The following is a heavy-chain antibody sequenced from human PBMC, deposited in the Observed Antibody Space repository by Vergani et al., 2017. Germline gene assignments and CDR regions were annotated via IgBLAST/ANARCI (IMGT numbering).Heavy chain of an antibody. CDR2: ISPDGSAT. CDR3: VKDPSVMWAFDY. Sequence: VQLVESGGGLVMPGGSLRLSCAASGFSLSRFWMSWVRQAPEKGLEWVAHISPDGSATSYVDSVKGRFTISRDNSKSMVYLELNSLTAEDTAIYYCVKDPSVMWAFDYWGQGTQVTVSS. V-gene: IGHV3-7*01. J-gene: IGHJ4*02. D-gene: IGHD2/OR15-2a*01. CDR1: GFSLSRFW.